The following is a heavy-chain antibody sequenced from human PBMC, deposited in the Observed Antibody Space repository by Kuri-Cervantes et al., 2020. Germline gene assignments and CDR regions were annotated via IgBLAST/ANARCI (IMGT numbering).Heavy chain of an antibody. D-gene: IGHD2-15*01. CDR2: INPNSGGT. Sequence: ASVKVSCKASGYTFTGYYMHWVRQAPGQGLEWMGWINPNSGGTNYAQKFQGRVTMTRDTSISTAYMELSRLRSDDTVVYYCARERYCSGGSCYYFDYWGQGTLVTVSS. CDR1: GYTFTGYY. J-gene: IGHJ4*02. V-gene: IGHV1-2*02. CDR3: ARERYCSGGSCYYFDY.